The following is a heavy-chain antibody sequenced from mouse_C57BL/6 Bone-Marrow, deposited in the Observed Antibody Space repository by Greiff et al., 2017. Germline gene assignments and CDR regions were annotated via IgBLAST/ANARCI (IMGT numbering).Heavy chain of an antibody. D-gene: IGHD1-1*02. J-gene: IGHJ4*01. V-gene: IGHV5-17*01. CDR3: ARVGGCYAMDY. CDR2: ISSGSSTI. CDR1: GFTFSDYG. Sequence: EVQLVESGGGSVKPGGSLKLSCAASGFTFSDYGMHWVRQAPEKGLEWVAYISSGSSTIYYADTVKGRFTISRDNAKNTLFLQMTSLRSEDTAMYYCARVGGCYAMDYWGQGTSVTVSS.